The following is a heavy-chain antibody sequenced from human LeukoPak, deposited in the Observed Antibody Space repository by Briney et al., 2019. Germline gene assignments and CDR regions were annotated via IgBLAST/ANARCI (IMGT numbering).Heavy chain of an antibody. CDR3: ARTRLTGDRYEAFDI. Sequence: ASVKVSCKASGYTFTSYYMHWVRQAPGQGLEWMGIINPSGGSTSYAQKFQGRVTMTRDTSTSTVYMELTSLEFDDTAVYYCARTRLTGDRYEAFDIWGQGTMVTVSS. J-gene: IGHJ3*02. D-gene: IGHD7-27*01. CDR2: INPSGGST. CDR1: GYTFTSYY. V-gene: IGHV1-46*01.